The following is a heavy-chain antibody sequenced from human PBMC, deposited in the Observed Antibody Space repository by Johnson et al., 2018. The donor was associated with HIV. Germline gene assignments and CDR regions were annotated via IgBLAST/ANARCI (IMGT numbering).Heavy chain of an antibody. CDR3: ARDHMDHGPIISAFHM. D-gene: IGHD3-10*01. V-gene: IGHV3-30*02. J-gene: IGHJ3*02. CDR1: GFTFSSYG. Sequence: QVQVVESGGGVVQPGGSLRLSCAASGFTFSSYGMHWVRQAPGKGLEWVAFIRYDGSNKYYGDSVKGRLTISRDNSKNTLYLQMNSRRAEDTAMYYCARDHMDHGPIISAFHMWGQGTMVTVSS. CDR2: IRYDGSNK.